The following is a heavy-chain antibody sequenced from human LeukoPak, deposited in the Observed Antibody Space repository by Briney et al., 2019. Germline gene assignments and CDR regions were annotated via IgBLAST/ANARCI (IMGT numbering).Heavy chain of an antibody. J-gene: IGHJ4*02. Sequence: PGGSLRLSCAASGFTFNKYAITWVRQAPGKGLEWVSFTSGSGSKIEYADSVKGRFTISRDNAENSLYLQMNSLRAEDTAVYYCARERRPKLRIDYWGQGTLVTVSS. CDR3: ARERRPKLRIDY. CDR2: TSGSGSKI. CDR1: GFTFNKYA. V-gene: IGHV3-21*01.